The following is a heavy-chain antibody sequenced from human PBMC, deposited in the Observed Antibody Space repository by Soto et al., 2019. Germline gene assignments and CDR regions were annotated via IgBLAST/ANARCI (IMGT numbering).Heavy chain of an antibody. D-gene: IGHD3-3*01. CDR3: ARDYDFWSGPFDY. CDR1: GFTFSSYA. V-gene: IGHV3-23*01. CDR2: ISGSGGSK. Sequence: EVQLLESGGGLVQPGGSLRLSCAASGFTFSSYAMSWVRQAPGKGLEWVSAISGSGGSKYYADSVKGRFTISRDNSKNTLYLQMNSLRAEDTAVYYCARDYDFWSGPFDYWGQGTLVTVSS. J-gene: IGHJ4*02.